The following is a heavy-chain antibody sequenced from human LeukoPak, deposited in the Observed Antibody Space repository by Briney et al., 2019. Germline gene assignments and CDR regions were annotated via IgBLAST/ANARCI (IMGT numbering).Heavy chain of an antibody. Sequence: GASVKVSCKASGYTLTSYDINWVRQATGQGLEWMGWMNPNSGNTGYAQKFQGRVTITRNTSISTAYMELSSLRSEDTAVYYCARAGRKAGAFDIWGQGTMVTVSS. D-gene: IGHD1-14*01. CDR1: GYTLTSYD. CDR2: MNPNSGNT. V-gene: IGHV1-8*03. CDR3: ARAGRKAGAFDI. J-gene: IGHJ3*02.